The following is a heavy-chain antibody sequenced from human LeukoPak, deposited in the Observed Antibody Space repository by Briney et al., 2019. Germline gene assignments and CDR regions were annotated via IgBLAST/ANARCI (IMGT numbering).Heavy chain of an antibody. CDR2: ISGSGGST. V-gene: IGHV3-23*01. D-gene: IGHD2-15*01. CDR3: AKIHQNRVVVGAKGAFDI. Sequence: GGSLRLSCAASGFTFSSYAMSWVRQAPGKGLEWVSAISGSGGSTYYADSVKGRFTISRDNSKNTLYLQMNSPRAEDTAIYYCAKIHQNRVVVGAKGAFDIWGQGTVVTVSS. CDR1: GFTFSSYA. J-gene: IGHJ3*02.